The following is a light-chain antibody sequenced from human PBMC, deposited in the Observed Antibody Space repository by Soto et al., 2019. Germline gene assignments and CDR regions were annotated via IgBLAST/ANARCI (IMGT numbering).Light chain of an antibody. CDR1: QSISSW. J-gene: IGKJ1*01. V-gene: IGKV1-5*03. CDR2: KAS. Sequence: DIQITQSPSTLSASVGDRVTITCRASQSISSWLAWYQQKPGKAPKLLIYKASSLESGVPSRFSGSGSGTEFTLTISSLQPDDFATYYCQQSRTFGQGTKVEIK. CDR3: QQSRT.